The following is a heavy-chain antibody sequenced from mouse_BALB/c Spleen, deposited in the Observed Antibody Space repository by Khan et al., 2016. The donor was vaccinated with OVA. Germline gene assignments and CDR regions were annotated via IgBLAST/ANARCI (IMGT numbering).Heavy chain of an antibody. Sequence: QVQLKESGTELARPGASVKLSCKASGYTFTDYYITWVKQRSRQGLEWIGEIYPGSGNTYYNENFKVKASLTADKSSNTAYMELTSLTTADSAVYFCARVDTTSLDCWGQGTTLTVSS. D-gene: IGHD2-3*01. CDR3: ARVDTTSLDC. V-gene: IGHV1-77*01. J-gene: IGHJ2*01. CDR1: GYTFTDYY. CDR2: IYPGSGNT.